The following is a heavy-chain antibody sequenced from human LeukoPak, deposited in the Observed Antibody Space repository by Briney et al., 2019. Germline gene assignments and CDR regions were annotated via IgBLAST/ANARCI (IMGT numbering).Heavy chain of an antibody. CDR3: ASLAILSSGRFSVIDY. D-gene: IGHD6-19*01. CDR1: GGTFSSYA. CDR2: IIPIFGTA. V-gene: IGHV1-69*13. Sequence: SVKVSCKASGGTFSSYAISWVRQAPGQGLEWMGGIIPIFGTANYAQKFQGRVTITADESTSTAYTELSSLRSEDTAVYYCASLAILSSGRFSVIDYWGQGTLVTVSS. J-gene: IGHJ4*02.